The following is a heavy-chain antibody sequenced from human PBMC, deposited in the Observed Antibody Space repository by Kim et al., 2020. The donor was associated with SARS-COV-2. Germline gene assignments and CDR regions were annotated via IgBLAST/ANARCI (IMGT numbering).Heavy chain of an antibody. D-gene: IGHD3-10*01. J-gene: IGHJ3*02. CDR1: GFSLSTSGVG. V-gene: IGHV2-5*02. CDR2: IYWDDDK. Sequence: SGPTLVKPTQTLTLTCTFSGFSLSTSGVGVGWIRQPPGKALEWLAFIYWDDDKRYSPSLKSRLTITKDTPKNQAVLTMTNMDPVDTATYYCARHGLLWFGELLSAFDIWGQGTMVTVSS. CDR3: ARHGLLWFGELLSAFDI.